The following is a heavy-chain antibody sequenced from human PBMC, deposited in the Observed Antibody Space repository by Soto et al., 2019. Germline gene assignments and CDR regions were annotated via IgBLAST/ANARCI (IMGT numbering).Heavy chain of an antibody. J-gene: IGHJ6*02. CDR3: ARGVIILNSYSGLDV. Sequence: SVKVSCKASGGTFSSYTISWVRQAPGQGLEWMGRIIPILGIANYAQKFQGRVTITADKSTSTAYMELSSLRSEDTAVYYCARGVIILNSYSGLDVWGQGTTVTVSS. CDR2: IIPILGIA. D-gene: IGHD3-3*01. CDR1: GGTFSSYT. V-gene: IGHV1-69*02.